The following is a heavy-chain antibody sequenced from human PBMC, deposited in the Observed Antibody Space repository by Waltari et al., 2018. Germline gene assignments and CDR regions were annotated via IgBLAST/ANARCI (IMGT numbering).Heavy chain of an antibody. Sequence: EVQLVESGGGLVQPGGSLRLHCAAAGFTCSSSEMTWVRQAPGKGLEWVSYISSSGSTIYYADSVKGRFTISRDNAKNSLYLQMNSLRAEDTAVYYCARDSAAPGHYMDVWGKGTTVTVSS. J-gene: IGHJ6*03. CDR1: GFTCSSSE. CDR2: ISSSGSTI. D-gene: IGHD2-2*01. V-gene: IGHV3-48*03. CDR3: ARDSAAPGHYMDV.